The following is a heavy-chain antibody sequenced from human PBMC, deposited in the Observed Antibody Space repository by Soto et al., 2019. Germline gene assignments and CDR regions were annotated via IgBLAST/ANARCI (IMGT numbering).Heavy chain of an antibody. V-gene: IGHV3-30*18. J-gene: IGHJ6*02. CDR3: AKDLGQQLILNYGMDV. Sequence: QVQLVESGGGVVQPGTSLRLSCAPSGFTFNNYGIYWVRQAPGKGLEWVAVVSYDGSHKYYADSVKGRFTISRENAKNMLYLQMNSLRPDDTAVYYCAKDLGQQLILNYGMDVWGQGTTVIVSS. CDR2: VSYDGSHK. D-gene: IGHD4-4*01. CDR1: GFTFNNYG.